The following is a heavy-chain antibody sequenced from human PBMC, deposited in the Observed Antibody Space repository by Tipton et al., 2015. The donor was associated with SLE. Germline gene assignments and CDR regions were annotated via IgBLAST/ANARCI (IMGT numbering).Heavy chain of an antibody. J-gene: IGHJ3*02. CDR3: VRGEADVFHI. Sequence: TLSLTCAVYGGSFSGYYWSWIRQPPGKGLEWIGEINHSGNAYYNPPLNSRVTISLDMSRNQFSLRLKSVTAADTALYYCVRGEADVFHIWGQGTVVSVSS. CDR2: INHSGNA. V-gene: IGHV4-34*01. CDR1: GGSFSGYY.